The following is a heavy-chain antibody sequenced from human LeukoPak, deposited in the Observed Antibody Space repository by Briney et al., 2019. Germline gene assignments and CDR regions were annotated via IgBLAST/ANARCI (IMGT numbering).Heavy chain of an antibody. Sequence: SQTLSLTCTVSGGSISSGDYYWSWIRQPPGKGLEWIGEINHSGSTNYNPSLKSRVTISVDTSKNQFSLKLSSVTAADTAVYYCARGDYDSSGYHDAFDIWGQGTMVTVSS. J-gene: IGHJ3*02. V-gene: IGHV4-30-4*01. D-gene: IGHD3-22*01. CDR1: GGSISSGDYY. CDR2: INHSGST. CDR3: ARGDYDSSGYHDAFDI.